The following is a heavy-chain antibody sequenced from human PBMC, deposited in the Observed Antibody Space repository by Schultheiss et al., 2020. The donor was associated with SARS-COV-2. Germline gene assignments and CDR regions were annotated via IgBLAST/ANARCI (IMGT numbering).Heavy chain of an antibody. V-gene: IGHV3-30-3*01. D-gene: IGHD5-18*01. J-gene: IGHJ4*02. CDR3: ARTGGYSYGSFDY. CDR2: ISYDGSNK. Sequence: GGSLRLSCAASGFTFSSYDMHWVRQAPGKGLEWVAVISYDGSNKYYADSVKGRFTISRDNSKNTLYLQMNSLRAEDTAVYYCARTGGYSYGSFDYWGQGTLVTVSS. CDR1: GFTFSSYD.